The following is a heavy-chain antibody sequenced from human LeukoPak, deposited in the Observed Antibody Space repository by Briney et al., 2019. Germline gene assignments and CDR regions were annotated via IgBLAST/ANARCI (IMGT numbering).Heavy chain of an antibody. D-gene: IGHD2-15*01. CDR2: INHSGST. CDR1: GGSFSGYY. V-gene: IGHV4-34*01. Sequence: PSETLSLTCAVYGGSFSGYYWSWIRQPPGKGLEWIGEINHSGSTNYNPPLNSRVTISVDTSKNQFCVKLRSVPAAEMAVYYCARVRGYCSGGSCYRDDAFDIWGQGTMVTVSS. J-gene: IGHJ3*02. CDR3: ARVRGYCSGGSCYRDDAFDI.